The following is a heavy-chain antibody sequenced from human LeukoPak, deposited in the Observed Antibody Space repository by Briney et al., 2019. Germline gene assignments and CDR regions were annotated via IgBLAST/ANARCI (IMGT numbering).Heavy chain of an antibody. CDR1: GFTFSSYS. D-gene: IGHD4-17*01. J-gene: IGHJ5*02. V-gene: IGHV3-21*01. Sequence: GGSLLLSFASSGFTFSSYSMNGVRQAPGKGREWVSSISSSSIYIYYADSVKCRFTISRDNAKNSLYLQMNSLRAEDTAVYYCARRKEGDYVKAYWFDLWGQGTLVTVSS. CDR3: ARRKEGDYVKAYWFDL. CDR2: ISSSSIYI.